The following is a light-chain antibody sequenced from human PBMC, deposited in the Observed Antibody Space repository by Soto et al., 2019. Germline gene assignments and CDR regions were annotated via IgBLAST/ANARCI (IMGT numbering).Light chain of an antibody. Sequence: QSALTQPACVSGSPGQSITISCTGTSSDIGRYNLVSWYQQHPGKPPKLMIYEATKRPSGVSNRFSGSKSGNTASLTISGLQAEDEADYYCSLYASTNTFMFGGGTKVTVL. CDR3: SLYASTNTFM. J-gene: IGLJ3*02. CDR1: SSDIGRYNL. V-gene: IGLV2-23*02. CDR2: EAT.